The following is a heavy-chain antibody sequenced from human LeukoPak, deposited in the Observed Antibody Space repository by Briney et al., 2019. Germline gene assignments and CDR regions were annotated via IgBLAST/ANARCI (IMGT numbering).Heavy chain of an antibody. D-gene: IGHD6-13*01. V-gene: IGHV3-30*04. CDR3: ARDGIAAAGAFDI. Sequence: GGSLRLSCAASGFTFSSYAMHWVRQAPGKGLEWVAVISYDGSNKYYADSVKGRFTTSRDNSKNTLYLQMNSLRAEDTAVYYCARDGIAAAGAFDIWGQGTMVTVSS. CDR1: GFTFSSYA. CDR2: ISYDGSNK. J-gene: IGHJ3*02.